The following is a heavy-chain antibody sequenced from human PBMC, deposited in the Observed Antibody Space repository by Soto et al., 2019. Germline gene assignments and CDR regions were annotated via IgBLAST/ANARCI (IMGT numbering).Heavy chain of an antibody. V-gene: IGHV4-34*01. CDR2: INHSGST. J-gene: IGHJ4*02. D-gene: IGHD3-16*02. CDR1: GGSFSGYY. Sequence: SETLSLTCAVYGGSFSGYYWSWIRQPPGKGLEWIGEINHSGSTNYNPSLKSRVTISVDTSKNQFSLKLSPVTAADTAVYYCARGPIYIWGSYRYTPLFDYWGQGTLVTVSS. CDR3: ARGPIYIWGSYRYTPLFDY.